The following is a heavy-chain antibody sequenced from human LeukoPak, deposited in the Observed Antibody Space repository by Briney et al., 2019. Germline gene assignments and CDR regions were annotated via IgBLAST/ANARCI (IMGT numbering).Heavy chain of an antibody. Sequence: PSETLSLTCTVSGGSISSSSYYWGWIRQPPGKGLEWIGSISYSGSTYYNASLKSRITMSEDTSKNRFSLKMTSVTAADTAVYYCARQGHSSSYSLDYFDYWGRGTLVTASS. V-gene: IGHV4-39*01. CDR1: GGSISSSSYY. D-gene: IGHD6-13*01. CDR3: ARQGHSSSYSLDYFDY. CDR2: ISYSGST. J-gene: IGHJ4*02.